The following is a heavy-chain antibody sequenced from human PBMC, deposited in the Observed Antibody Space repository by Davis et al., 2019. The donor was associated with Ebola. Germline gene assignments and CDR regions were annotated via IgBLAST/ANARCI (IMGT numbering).Heavy chain of an antibody. CDR3: VGAYHLDY. V-gene: IGHV4-59*01. Sequence: SETLSLTCTLSGGSISGYYLNWIRQPPGKGLEWIGYMYYSGSTNYNPSLKSRVTISADTSQNQDALKLSSVTAADTATYHCVGAYHLDYWGQGVQVIVSS. CDR2: MYYSGST. D-gene: IGHD3-16*01. J-gene: IGHJ4*02. CDR1: GGSISGYY.